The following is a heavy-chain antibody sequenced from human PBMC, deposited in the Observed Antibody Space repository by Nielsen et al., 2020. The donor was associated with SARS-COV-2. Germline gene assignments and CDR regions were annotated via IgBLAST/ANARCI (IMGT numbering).Heavy chain of an antibody. CDR1: GFTFSSYS. CDR3: ARVSYDSSGYYQRPYCYYGMDV. CDR2: ISSSGSTI. Sequence: GESLKISCAASGFTFSSYSMNWVRQAPGKGLEWVSYISSSGSTIYYADSVKGRFTISRDNAKNSLYLQMNSLRAEDTAVYYCARVSYDSSGYYQRPYCYYGMDVWGQGTTVTVSS. D-gene: IGHD3-22*01. J-gene: IGHJ6*02. V-gene: IGHV3-48*04.